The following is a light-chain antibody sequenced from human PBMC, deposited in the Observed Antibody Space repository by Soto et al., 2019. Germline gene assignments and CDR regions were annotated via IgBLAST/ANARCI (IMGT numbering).Light chain of an antibody. V-gene: IGKV3-11*01. CDR3: QQRSNGPAVT. CDR2: DAS. CDR1: QSVSSY. J-gene: IGKJ3*01. Sequence: EIVLTQSPATLSLSPGERATLSCRASQSVSSYLAWYQQKPGQAPRLLIYDASNRATGIPARFSGSGSGTDFTRTISSLEPEDFAVYYCQQRSNGPAVTFGPGTKVDIK.